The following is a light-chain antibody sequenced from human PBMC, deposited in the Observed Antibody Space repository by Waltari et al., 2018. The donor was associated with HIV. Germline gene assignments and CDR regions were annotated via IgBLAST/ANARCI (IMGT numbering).Light chain of an antibody. Sequence: EIVLTQSPATLPLSPGERAILSCRASQSLNSHLAWYQHKSGQPPRLLIYGTSIRAAGTPGRFSGSGSGTEFTLTISDVKPDDFAIYYCQQRSSWPSLTFGGGTRVEIK. CDR1: QSLNSH. CDR3: QQRSSWPSLT. CDR2: GTS. J-gene: IGKJ4*01. V-gene: IGKV3-11*01.